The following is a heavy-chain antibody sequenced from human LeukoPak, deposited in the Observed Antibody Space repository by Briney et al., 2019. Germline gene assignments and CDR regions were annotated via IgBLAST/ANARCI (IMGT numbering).Heavy chain of an antibody. CDR2: IGHSGST. CDR1: GGSFSGYY. Sequence: PSETLSLTCAVYGGSFSGYYWSWIRQPPGQGLEWIGEIGHSGSTKYNPSPPSRVTISVDTSKNQFSLKLSSVTAANTAVYYCASDPGISGVYFDYWGQGTLVTVPS. V-gene: IGHV4-34*01. D-gene: IGHD3-10*01. J-gene: IGHJ4*02. CDR3: ASDPGISGVYFDY.